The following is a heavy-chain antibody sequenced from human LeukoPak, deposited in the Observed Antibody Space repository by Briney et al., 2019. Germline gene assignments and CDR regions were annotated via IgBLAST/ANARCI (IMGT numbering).Heavy chain of an antibody. Sequence: ASVKVSCKASGYTFTGYYMHWVRQAPGQGLEWMGWINPNSGGTNYAQKFQGRVTMTRDTSISTAYMELSSLRSDDTAVYYCARDRNGNADPRYFDFWGQGTLVTVSS. CDR2: INPNSGGT. D-gene: IGHD2-8*01. V-gene: IGHV1-2*02. CDR3: ARDRNGNADPRYFDF. CDR1: GYTFTGYY. J-gene: IGHJ4*02.